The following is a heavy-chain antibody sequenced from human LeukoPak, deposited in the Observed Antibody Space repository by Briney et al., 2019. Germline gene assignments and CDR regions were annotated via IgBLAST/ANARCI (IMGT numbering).Heavy chain of an antibody. CDR2: INPNSGGT. J-gene: IGHJ5*01. CDR3: ARAFGCSSGYNWFDS. V-gene: IGHV1-2*02. D-gene: IGHD6-19*01. Sequence: ASVRVSCKASGYTFTGYYLHWVRQAPGQGLEWMGWINPNSGGTNYAQNFQGRVTMTRDTSISTAYMELSGLRSDDTAVYYCARAFGCSSGYNWFDSWGQGTLVTVSS. CDR1: GYTFTGYY.